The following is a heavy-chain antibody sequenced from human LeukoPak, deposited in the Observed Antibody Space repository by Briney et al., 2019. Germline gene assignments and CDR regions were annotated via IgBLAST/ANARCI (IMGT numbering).Heavy chain of an antibody. D-gene: IGHD1-26*01. J-gene: IGHJ5*02. Sequence: ASVKVSCKASGYTFTRYYMHSVRQPAGQGVEWMGLINPTGGSTGYAQKFQGRVTMTRDMSTSTDYMELSSLRSEDTAIYYCARDNSVGDNAWWFDPWGQGTLVTVSS. CDR2: INPTGGST. CDR3: ARDNSVGDNAWWFDP. V-gene: IGHV1-46*01. CDR1: GYTFTRYY.